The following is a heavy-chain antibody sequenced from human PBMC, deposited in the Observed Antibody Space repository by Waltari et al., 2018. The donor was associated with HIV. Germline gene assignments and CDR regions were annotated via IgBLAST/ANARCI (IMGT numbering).Heavy chain of an antibody. CDR1: GVSFSRQR. J-gene: IGHJ3*02. D-gene: IGHD3-22*01. V-gene: IGHV3-15*01. CDR2: SKSYTDGGTT. CDR3: ATVPHDSKVHDAFEM. Sequence: EVQLVESGVGLVKQGGYLSLSCAASGVSFSRQRRRWVRQAPGKGLEWVGRSKSYTDGGTTDYAAPVKGRLTISRDDPKNTLYLQMNSLQPEDTAVYFCATVPHDSKVHDAFEMWGQGTKVTVSS.